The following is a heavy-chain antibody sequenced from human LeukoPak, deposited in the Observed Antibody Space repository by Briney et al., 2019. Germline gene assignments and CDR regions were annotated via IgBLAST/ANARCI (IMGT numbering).Heavy chain of an antibody. CDR1: GGSIFSYY. D-gene: IGHD3-22*01. CDR3: ARRAYYDSSGYYPASGYFDL. V-gene: IGHV4-4*08. J-gene: IGHJ2*01. CDR2: IYSNGIT. Sequence: SETLSLTCTVSGGSIFSYYWNWIRQPPGRGLEWIGYIYSNGITTYNPSLRSRGTISIATSKNQFSLRLRSVTAADTAIYYCARRAYYDSSGYYPASGYFDLWGRGALVTVSS.